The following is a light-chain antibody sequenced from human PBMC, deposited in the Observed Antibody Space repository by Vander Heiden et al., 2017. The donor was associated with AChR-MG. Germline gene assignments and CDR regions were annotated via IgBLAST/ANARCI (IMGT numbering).Light chain of an antibody. CDR2: GAA. CDR1: QGISNY. CDR3: LQHKDYPYT. J-gene: IGKJ2*01. V-gene: IGKV1-17*03. Sequence: DIQMTQSPSAMSASVGDRVTITCRASQGISNYVAWFQQKPGKVPKRLVYGAASLHSGVPSRFSGSGFGTEFTLTISGLQPEDFATYYCLQHKDYPYTFGQGTKLEIK.